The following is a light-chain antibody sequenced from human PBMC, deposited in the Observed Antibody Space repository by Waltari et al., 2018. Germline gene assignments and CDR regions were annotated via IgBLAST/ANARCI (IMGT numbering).Light chain of an antibody. Sequence: EIVMTQSPATLSVSPGERATLSCWASQSVSSDLAWYQHKPGQAPRLLIYGASTRATGIPATFSGSGSGTEFTLTISSLQSDDLAFYYCQQYSDWPQTFGQGSKVEIK. J-gene: IGKJ1*01. CDR1: QSVSSD. V-gene: IGKV3-15*01. CDR3: QQYSDWPQT. CDR2: GAS.